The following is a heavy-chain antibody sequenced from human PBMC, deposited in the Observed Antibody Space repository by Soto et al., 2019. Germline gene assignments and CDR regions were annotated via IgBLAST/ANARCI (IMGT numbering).Heavy chain of an antibody. V-gene: IGHV4-59*01. CDR1: GGSISSSY. Sequence: TLSLTCTVSGGSISSSYWSWIRQPPEKGLEWIGHIHYSGDTNYNPSLKSRVTISVDTSKNQFSLKLTSVTAADSAVYYCARSPNYVILTGYYSGPNWFDPWGQGTLVTVSS. CDR3: ARSPNYVILTGYYSGPNWFDP. CDR2: IHYSGDT. D-gene: IGHD3-9*01. J-gene: IGHJ5*02.